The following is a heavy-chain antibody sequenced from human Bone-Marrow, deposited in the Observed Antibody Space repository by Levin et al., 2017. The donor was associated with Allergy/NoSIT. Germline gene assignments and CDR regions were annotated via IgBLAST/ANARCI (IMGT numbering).Heavy chain of an antibody. CDR1: GGSVSSGTYY. D-gene: IGHD5/OR15-5a*01. J-gene: IGHJ6*02. CDR3: ARNRIIVSGGNDYYYGMDV. V-gene: IGHV4-61*01. Sequence: SETLSLTCSVPGGSVSSGTYYWSWIRRPPGKELEWIGYINYRGVTKYNPSLQSRVTISVDTSKTAFSLKVTSVTAADTAVYYCARNRIIVSGGNDYYYGMDVWGQGTTVTVSS. CDR2: INYRGVT.